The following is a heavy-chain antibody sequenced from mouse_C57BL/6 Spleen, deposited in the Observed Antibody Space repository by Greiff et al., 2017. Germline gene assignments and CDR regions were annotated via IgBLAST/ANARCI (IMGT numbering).Heavy chain of an antibody. CDR2: LDPSDSET. CDR1: GYTFTNYW. J-gene: IGHJ3*01. CDR3: ARWGNPGSWVAY. D-gene: IGHD2-1*01. Sequence: LQQPGAELVRPGSSVKLSCKASGYTFTNYWMHWVKQRPIQGLEWIGNLDPSDSETHYTPKFKDTATLPVAKSSSTAYMQLSSLTSEDSAVYDRARWGNPGSWVAYWGQGTLVTVSA. V-gene: IGHV1-52*01.